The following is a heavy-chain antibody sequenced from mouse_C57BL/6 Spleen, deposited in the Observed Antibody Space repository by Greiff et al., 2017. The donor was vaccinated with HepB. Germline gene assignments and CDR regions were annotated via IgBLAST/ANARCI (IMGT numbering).Heavy chain of an antibody. J-gene: IGHJ3*01. Sequence: VQRVESGAELMKPGASVKLSCKATGYTFTGYWIEWVKQRPGHGLEWIGEILPGSGSTNYNEKFKGKATFTADTSSNTAYMQLSSLTTEDSAIYYCARLDGTAFSYWGQGTLVTVSA. D-gene: IGHD2-1*01. CDR1: GYTFTGYW. V-gene: IGHV1-9*01. CDR2: ILPGSGST. CDR3: ARLDGTAFSY.